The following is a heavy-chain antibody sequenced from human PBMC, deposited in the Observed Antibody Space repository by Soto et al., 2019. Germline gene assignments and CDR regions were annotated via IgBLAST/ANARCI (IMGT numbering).Heavy chain of an antibody. D-gene: IGHD6-13*01. Sequence: GGSLRLSCAASGFTLRNYGMHWVRQAPGKGLEWVAVMSFDGTNEFYADSVKGRFTISRDNSKNTLYVQMNSLRAEDTAVYFCAKESGSAADNPLYPDYWGQGTLVTVAS. CDR2: MSFDGTNE. CDR3: AKESGSAADNPLYPDY. CDR1: GFTLRNYG. V-gene: IGHV3-30*18. J-gene: IGHJ4*02.